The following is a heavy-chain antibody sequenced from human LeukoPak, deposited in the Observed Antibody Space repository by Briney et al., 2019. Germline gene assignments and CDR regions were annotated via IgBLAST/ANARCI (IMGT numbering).Heavy chain of an antibody. CDR3: ARVKPSNLVFDY. Sequence: PGGSLRLSCAASGFTVSSNYMSWVRQAPGKGLEWVSVIYSGGSTYYADSVKGRFTISRDNSKNTLYLQMNSLRAEDTAVYYCARVKPSNLVFDYWGQGTLVTVSS. J-gene: IGHJ4*02. CDR1: GFTVSSNY. V-gene: IGHV3-53*01. CDR2: IYSGGST. D-gene: IGHD2-2*01.